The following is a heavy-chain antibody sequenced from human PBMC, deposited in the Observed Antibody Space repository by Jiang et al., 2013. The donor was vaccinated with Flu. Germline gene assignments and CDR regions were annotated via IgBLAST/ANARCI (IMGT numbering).Heavy chain of an antibody. CDR3: AKGSRYSSSWSPRGY. D-gene: IGHD6-13*01. Sequence: KGLEWVAVISYDGSNKYYADSVKGRFTISRDNSKNTLYLQMNSLRAEDTAVYYCAKGSRYSSSWSPRGYWGQGTLVTVSS. CDR2: ISYDGSNK. J-gene: IGHJ4*02. V-gene: IGHV3-30*18.